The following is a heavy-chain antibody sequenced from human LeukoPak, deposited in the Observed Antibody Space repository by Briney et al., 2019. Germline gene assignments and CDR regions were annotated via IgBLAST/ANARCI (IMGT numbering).Heavy chain of an antibody. CDR1: GFTFSNYG. V-gene: IGHV3-30*02. J-gene: IGHJ4*02. Sequence: GGSLRLSCAASGFTFSNYGMHWVRQAPGKGLEWVTFIRYDGNNKYYADSVKGRFTISRDSSGNTVYLQMNSLRPEDTAVYYCAKEGNGLYSSDWSSFDYWGQGTLVTVSS. CDR2: IRYDGNNK. D-gene: IGHD6-19*01. CDR3: AKEGNGLYSSDWSSFDY.